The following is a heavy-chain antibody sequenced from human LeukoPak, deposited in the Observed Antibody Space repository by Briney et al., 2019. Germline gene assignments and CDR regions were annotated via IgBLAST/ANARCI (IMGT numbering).Heavy chain of an antibody. CDR3: ASLLTPYHGSGGGGMDV. CDR1: GFTFSTHW. D-gene: IGHD3-10*01. CDR2: ISGDGSMT. J-gene: IGHJ6*02. Sequence: GGSLRLSCAASGFTFSTHWMYWVRQAPGKELVWVSRISGDGSMTSYADSVKGRFTISRDNAEDTLFLQMTSLRVEDTALYFCASLLTPYHGSGGGGMDVWGQGTTVTVSS. V-gene: IGHV3-74*01.